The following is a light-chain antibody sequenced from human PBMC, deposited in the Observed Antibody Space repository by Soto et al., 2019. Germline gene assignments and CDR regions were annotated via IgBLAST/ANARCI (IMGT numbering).Light chain of an antibody. Sequence: EIVLTQSPGTLSLSPGERATLSCRASQSVSSSYLAWYQQKPGQAPRLVIYASSTRATGIPDRFSGSGSGTDLALSISRLEPEDSAVYYCQQYATSQTFGQGTKVEIK. CDR3: QQYATSQT. V-gene: IGKV3-20*01. J-gene: IGKJ1*01. CDR1: QSVSSSY. CDR2: ASS.